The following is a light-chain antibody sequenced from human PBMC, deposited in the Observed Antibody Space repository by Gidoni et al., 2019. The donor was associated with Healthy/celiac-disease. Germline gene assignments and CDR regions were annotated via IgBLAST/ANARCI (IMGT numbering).Light chain of an antibody. V-gene: IGKV3-15*01. J-gene: IGKJ2*01. CDR3: QQYNNWSYT. CDR1: QSVSSN. Sequence: PGERATLSCRASQSVSSNLDWYQQKPGQAPRLLSYGASTRATGIPARFSGSGSGTEFTLTISSLQSEDFAVYYCQQYNNWSYTFGQGTKLEIK. CDR2: GAS.